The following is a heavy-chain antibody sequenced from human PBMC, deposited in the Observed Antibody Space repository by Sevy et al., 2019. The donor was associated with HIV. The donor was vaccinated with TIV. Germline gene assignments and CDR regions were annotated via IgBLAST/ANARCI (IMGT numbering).Heavy chain of an antibody. CDR3: ASSGWQNSSGYDDAFDI. CDR2: IIPIFGTA. Sequence: ASVKVSCKASGGTFSSYAISWVQQAPGQGLEWMGGIIPIFGTANYAQKFQGRVTITADESTSTAYMELSSLRSEDTAVYYCASSGWQNSSGYDDAFDIWGQGTMVTVSS. D-gene: IGHD3-22*01. V-gene: IGHV1-69*13. CDR1: GGTFSSYA. J-gene: IGHJ3*02.